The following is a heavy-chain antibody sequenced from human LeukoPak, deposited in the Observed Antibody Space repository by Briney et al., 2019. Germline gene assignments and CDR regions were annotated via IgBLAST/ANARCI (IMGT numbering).Heavy chain of an antibody. CDR2: INHRGIS. V-gene: IGHV4-34*01. D-gene: IGHD3-22*01. Sequence: SETLSLTCAVYGGSVSGYYWSWIRQPPGKGLEWIAEINHRGISNYNPSLKSRVTISIDPSKNQFSLNLSSLTAADTAVYYCARARWYYYDSSGQHDYWGQGTLVTVSS. CDR1: GGSVSGYY. CDR3: ARARWYYYDSSGQHDY. J-gene: IGHJ4*02.